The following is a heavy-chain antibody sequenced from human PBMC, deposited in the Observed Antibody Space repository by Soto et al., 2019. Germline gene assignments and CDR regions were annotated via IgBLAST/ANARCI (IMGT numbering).Heavy chain of an antibody. V-gene: IGHV1-18*04. D-gene: IGHD4-17*01. CDR2: ISSLNGNT. CDR1: DSTFTGYT. Sequence: QVHLVQSETEVKEPGASVTVFCKTSDSTFTGYTINWVRQAPGQGLEWLGWISSLNGNTNYARKYQGRLTMTTNTSATTAYMELRSLRSDDTAVYFCARGTVTSGRWFGPWGQGTLVTVSS. CDR3: ARGTVTSGRWFGP. J-gene: IGHJ5*02.